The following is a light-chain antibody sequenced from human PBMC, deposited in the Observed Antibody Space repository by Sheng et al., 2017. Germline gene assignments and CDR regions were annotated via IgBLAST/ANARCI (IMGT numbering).Light chain of an antibody. CDR3: QQYDTSSLT. CDR1: QSVSSNY. CDR2: AGS. Sequence: EIVLTQSPGTLSLSPGERATLSCRASQSVSSNYLAWYQHKPGQAPRLLIFAGSVRAAGIPDRFTGSGSGTDFTLTISRLEPDDFGVFYCQQYDTSSLTFGGGTKVDMK. V-gene: IGKV3-20*01. J-gene: IGKJ4*01.